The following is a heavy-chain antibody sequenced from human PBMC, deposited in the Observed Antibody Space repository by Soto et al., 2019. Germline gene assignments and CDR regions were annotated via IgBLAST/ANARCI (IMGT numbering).Heavy chain of an antibody. CDR1: GGSISSYY. V-gene: IGHV4-59*01. Sequence: SETLSLTCTVSGGSISSYYWSWIRQPPGKGLEWIGYIYYSGSTNYNPSLKSRVTISVDTSKNQFSLRLSSVTAADTAVYYCARDRPDYDSSGDAFDIWGQGTMVTVSS. CDR2: IYYSGST. J-gene: IGHJ3*02. D-gene: IGHD3-22*01. CDR3: ARDRPDYDSSGDAFDI.